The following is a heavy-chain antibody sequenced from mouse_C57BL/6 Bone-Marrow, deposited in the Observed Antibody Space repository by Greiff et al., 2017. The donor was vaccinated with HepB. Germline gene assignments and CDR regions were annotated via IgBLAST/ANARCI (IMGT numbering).Heavy chain of an antibody. Sequence: QVQLQQPGAELVMPGASVKLSCKASGYTFTSYWMHWVKQRPGQGLEWIGEIDPSDSYTNYNQKFKGKSTLTVDKSTSTAYMQLSSLTSEDSAVYYCARTTTVVATKFLPYYFDYWGQGTTLTVSS. CDR2: IDPSDSYT. J-gene: IGHJ2*01. CDR3: ARTTTVVATKFLPYYFDY. V-gene: IGHV1-69*01. CDR1: GYTFTSYW. D-gene: IGHD1-1*01.